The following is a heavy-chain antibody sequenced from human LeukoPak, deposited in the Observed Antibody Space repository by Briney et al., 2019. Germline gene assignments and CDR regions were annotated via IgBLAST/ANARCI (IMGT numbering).Heavy chain of an antibody. CDR2: SWYDGSQR. CDR1: GFTMKNFG. Sequence: GTSLRLSCAVSGFTMKNFGMHWVRQAPGKGLEWVAVSWYDGSQRHYIDSVKGRFAISRENSMNTLSLEMNGLRVEDTAVYYCVRGADMNYNFENSFYFDSWGQGALVIVSS. CDR3: VRGADMNYNFENSFYFDS. D-gene: IGHD3-3*01. V-gene: IGHV3-33*01. J-gene: IGHJ4*02.